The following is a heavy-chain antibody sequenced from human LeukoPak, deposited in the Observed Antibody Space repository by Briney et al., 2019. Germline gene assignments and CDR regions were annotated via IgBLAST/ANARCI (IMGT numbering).Heavy chain of an antibody. CDR1: GFTFSHYT. V-gene: IGHV3-21*01. J-gene: IGHJ4*02. CDR3: ARQRDQSTTLDY. CDR2: ISSGSSYI. D-gene: IGHD1-26*01. Sequence: PGGSLRLSCAASGFTFSHYTMNWVRRAPGKGLEWVSSISSGSSYIYYADSVRGRFTISRDNAKNSLYLQMNSLRADDTSVYYCARQRDQSTTLDYWGQGTLVTVSS.